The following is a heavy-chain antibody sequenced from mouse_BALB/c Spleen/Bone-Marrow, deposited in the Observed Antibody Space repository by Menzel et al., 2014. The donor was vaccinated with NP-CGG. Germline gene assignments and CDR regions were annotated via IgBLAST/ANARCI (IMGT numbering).Heavy chain of an antibody. Sequence: QVQLQQPGAELVKPGASVKLSCKPSGYTFTSYWIHWVKQRPGQGLEWIGEINPVNGRNDYNEKFKNKATLTVDKSSSTAYMQLSSLTPEDSAVYYCTRYYSWYFDVWGAGTTVTVSS. D-gene: IGHD1-1*01. J-gene: IGHJ1*01. CDR1: GYTFTSYW. V-gene: IGHV1S81*02. CDR2: INPVNGRN. CDR3: TRYYSWYFDV.